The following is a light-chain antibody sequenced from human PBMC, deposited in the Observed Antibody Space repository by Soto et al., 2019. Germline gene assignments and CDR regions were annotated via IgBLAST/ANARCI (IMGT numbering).Light chain of an antibody. CDR1: QSLLHSNGYNY. Sequence: DTVMTQSPLSLPVTPGEPASISCRSSQSLLHSNGYNYLDWYLQKPGQSPQLLIYLGSNRASGVPDRFSGSGSGTDFTLKISRVEAEDVGVYYCMQALRPLTLGGGIKVEIK. CDR2: LGS. CDR3: MQALRPLT. V-gene: IGKV2-28*01. J-gene: IGKJ4*01.